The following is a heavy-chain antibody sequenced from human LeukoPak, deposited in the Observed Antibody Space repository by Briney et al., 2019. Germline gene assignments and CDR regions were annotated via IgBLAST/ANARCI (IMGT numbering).Heavy chain of an antibody. CDR2: IYTSGST. CDR3: ARLESELSVGYNWFDP. V-gene: IGHV4-4*07. Sequence: KPSETLSLTCTVSGGSISSYYWSWIRQPAGKGLEWIGRIYTSGSTNYNHSLKSRVTMSVDTSKNQFSLKLSLVTAGDTAVYYCARLESELSVGYNWFDPWGQGTLVTVSS. CDR1: GGSISSYY. J-gene: IGHJ5*02. D-gene: IGHD1-14*01.